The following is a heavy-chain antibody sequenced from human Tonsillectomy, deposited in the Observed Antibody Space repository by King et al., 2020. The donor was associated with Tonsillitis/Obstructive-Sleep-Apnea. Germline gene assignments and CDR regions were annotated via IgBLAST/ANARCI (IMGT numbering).Heavy chain of an antibody. J-gene: IGHJ4*02. CDR3: ARVTISRFLECSNIDY. CDR1: GFTFSSYA. CDR2: ISYDGSNK. V-gene: IGHV3-30*01. Sequence: VQLVESGGGVVQPGRSLRLSCAASGFTFSSYAMHWVRQAPGKGLEWVAVISYDGSNKYYADSVKGRFTISRDNSKNTLYLQMNSLRAEDTAVYYCARVTISRFLECSNIDYWGQGTLVTVSS. D-gene: IGHD3-3*01.